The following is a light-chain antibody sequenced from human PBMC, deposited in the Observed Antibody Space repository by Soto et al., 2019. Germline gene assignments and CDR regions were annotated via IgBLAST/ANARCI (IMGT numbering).Light chain of an antibody. CDR2: GAS. CDR3: QQANSFPVT. J-gene: IGKJ3*01. V-gene: IGKV1D-12*01. Sequence: DIQMTQSPSSVSASVGDRVTITCLASQGVSNWLAWYQQKPGKAPNLLIYGASNLHSGVPSRFSGSGSGTDFTLTISSLQPEDFATYYCQQANSFPVTFGPGTNLDVK. CDR1: QGVSNW.